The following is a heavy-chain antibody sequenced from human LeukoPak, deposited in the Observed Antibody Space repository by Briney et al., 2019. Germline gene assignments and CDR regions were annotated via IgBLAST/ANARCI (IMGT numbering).Heavy chain of an antibody. CDR2: ITYSGYT. D-gene: IGHD6-19*01. CDR3: ARGAVAGTLYYGMDV. CDR1: DGSTSTYN. J-gene: IGHJ6*02. V-gene: IGHV4-59*01. Sequence: SETLSLTCIVSDGSTSTYNWNWIRQPPGKGLEWIGHITYSGYTTYNPSLKSRVTISVDMSKKQFSLKLTSVTAADTAVYYRARGAVAGTLYYGMDVWGQGTTVTVSS.